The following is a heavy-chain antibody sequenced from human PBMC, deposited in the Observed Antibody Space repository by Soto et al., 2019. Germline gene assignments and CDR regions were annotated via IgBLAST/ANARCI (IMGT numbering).Heavy chain of an antibody. CDR1: GYTFTGYY. CDR3: ARALQGYYYGMDV. J-gene: IGHJ6*02. CDR2: INPNSGGT. D-gene: IGHD4-4*01. Sequence: ASVKVSCKASGYTFTGYYMHWVRQAPGQGLEWMGWINPNSGGTNYAQKFQGWVTMTRDTSISTAYMELSRLRSDDTAVYYCARALQGYYYGMDVWGQGTTVTVS. V-gene: IGHV1-2*04.